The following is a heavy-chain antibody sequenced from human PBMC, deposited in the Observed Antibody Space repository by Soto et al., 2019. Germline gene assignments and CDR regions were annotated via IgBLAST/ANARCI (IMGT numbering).Heavy chain of an antibody. V-gene: IGHV3-30-3*01. D-gene: IGHD5-12*01. CDR1: GFTFSSYA. CDR3: ASISTIRPEGMDV. J-gene: IGHJ6*02. Sequence: QVQLVESGGGVVQPGRSLRLSCAASGFTFSSYAMHWVRQAPGKGLEWVAVISYDGSNKYYADSVKGRFTISRDNSKNTLYLQMNSLRAEDTAVYYCASISTIRPEGMDVWGQGTTVTVSS. CDR2: ISYDGSNK.